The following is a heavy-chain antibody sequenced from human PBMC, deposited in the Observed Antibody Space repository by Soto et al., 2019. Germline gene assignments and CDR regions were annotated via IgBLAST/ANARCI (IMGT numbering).Heavy chain of an antibody. J-gene: IGHJ4*02. CDR1: GGSISSSSYY. D-gene: IGHD2-2*02. CDR2: IYYSGST. V-gene: IGHV4-39*01. CDR3: ARQHCSSTSCYTQDFDY. Sequence: PSETLSLTCTVSGGSISSSSYYWGWIRQPPGKGLEWIGSIYYSGSTYYNPSLKSRVTISVDTSKNQFSLKLSSVTAADTAVYYCARQHCSSTSCYTQDFDYWGQGTLVTVSS.